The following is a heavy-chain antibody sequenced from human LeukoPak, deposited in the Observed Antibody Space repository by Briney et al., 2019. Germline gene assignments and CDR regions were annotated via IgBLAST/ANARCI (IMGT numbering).Heavy chain of an antibody. CDR1: GFTFDDYA. Sequence: PGGSLRLSCAASGFTFDDYAMHWVRQAPGKGLAWVSGISWNSGSIGYADSVKGRFTISRDNAKNSLYLQMNSLTAEDTALYYCAKGLELVSDYYYYGMDVWGQGTTVTVSS. V-gene: IGHV3-9*01. J-gene: IGHJ6*02. D-gene: IGHD1-7*01. CDR2: ISWNSGSI. CDR3: AKGLELVSDYYYYGMDV.